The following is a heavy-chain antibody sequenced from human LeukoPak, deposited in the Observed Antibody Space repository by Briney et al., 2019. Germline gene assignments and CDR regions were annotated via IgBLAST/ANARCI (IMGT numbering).Heavy chain of an antibody. V-gene: IGHV1-24*01. Sequence: ASVKVSCKVSGFTLTELSMHWVRQAPGKGLEWMGGFDPEDGETIYAQKFQGRVTVTEDTSTDTAYMELSSLRSEDTAVYYCATPTSLIYPHFDYWGQGTLVTVSS. J-gene: IGHJ4*02. CDR1: GFTLTELS. CDR2: FDPEDGET. D-gene: IGHD2-2*02. CDR3: ATPTSLIYPHFDY.